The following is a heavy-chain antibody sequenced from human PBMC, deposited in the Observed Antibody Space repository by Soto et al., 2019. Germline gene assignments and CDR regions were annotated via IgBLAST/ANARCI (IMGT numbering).Heavy chain of an antibody. V-gene: IGHV3-7*03. D-gene: IGHD2-8*02. Sequence: GGSLRLSCAASGFTFSSYWMSWVRQAPGKGLEWVANIQQDGGEKYYVDSVKGRFTISRDNAKNSLYLQLNSLRAEDTAVYYCARVVEYGWFDPWGQGTLVTVSS. CDR3: ARVVEYGWFDP. CDR2: IQQDGGEK. J-gene: IGHJ5*02. CDR1: GFTFSSYW.